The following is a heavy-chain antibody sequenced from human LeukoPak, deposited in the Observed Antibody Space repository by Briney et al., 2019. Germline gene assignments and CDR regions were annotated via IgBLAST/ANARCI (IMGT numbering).Heavy chain of an antibody. Sequence: ASVKVSCKASGGTFSSYAISWVRQAPGQGLEWMGGIIPIFGTANYAQKFQGGVTITADESTSTAYMELSSLRSEDTAVYYCARGPSYSGSYWDYWGQGTLVTVSS. CDR1: GGTFSSYA. D-gene: IGHD1-26*01. V-gene: IGHV1-69*01. J-gene: IGHJ4*02. CDR2: IIPIFGTA. CDR3: ARGPSYSGSYWDY.